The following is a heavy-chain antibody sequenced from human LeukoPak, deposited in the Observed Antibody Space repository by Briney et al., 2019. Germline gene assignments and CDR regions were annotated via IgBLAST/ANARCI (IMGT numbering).Heavy chain of an antibody. CDR3: AHRGGTGAYFDL. D-gene: IGHD1-14*01. CDR1: GFSLTTSRVG. V-gene: IGHV2-5*02. CDR2: IYWDVDK. Sequence: SGPTLVNPTQTLTLTCTFSGFSLTTSRVGVGWIRQPPGKALEWLALIYWDVDKRYSPSLKSRLTITKDTSKNQVVLIMTNMDPVDTATYYCAHRGGTGAYFDLWGRGTLVTVSS. J-gene: IGHJ2*01.